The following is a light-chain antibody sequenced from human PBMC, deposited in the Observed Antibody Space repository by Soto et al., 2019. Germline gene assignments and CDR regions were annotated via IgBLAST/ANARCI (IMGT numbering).Light chain of an antibody. CDR2: NDT. CDR3: YSVADNNLV. J-gene: IGLJ2*01. Sequence: SYELTQPSSVSVSPGQTARITCSGDVLAKRYVRWFQQKPGQAPVLVIFNDTERPSGIPERFSGSSSGTTVTLTISGAQVEDEADYYCYSVADNNLVFGGGTKLTVL. CDR1: VLAKRY. V-gene: IGLV3-27*01.